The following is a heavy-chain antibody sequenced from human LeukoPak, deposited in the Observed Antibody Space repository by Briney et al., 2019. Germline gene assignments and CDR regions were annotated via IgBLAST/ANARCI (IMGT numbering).Heavy chain of an antibody. CDR3: ARAYYYDSSGYYYDAYFDY. CDR1: GFTFSSYA. D-gene: IGHD3-22*01. V-gene: IGHV3-30-3*01. J-gene: IGHJ4*02. Sequence: QTGGSLRLSCAASGFTFSSYAMHWVRQAPGKGLEWVAVISYDGSNKYYADSVKGRFTISRDNSKNTLYLQMNSLRAEDTAVYYCARAYYYDSSGYYYDAYFDYWGQGTLVTVSS. CDR2: ISYDGSNK.